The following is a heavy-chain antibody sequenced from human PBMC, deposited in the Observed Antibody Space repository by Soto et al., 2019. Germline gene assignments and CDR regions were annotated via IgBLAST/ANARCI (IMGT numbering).Heavy chain of an antibody. CDR1: GFTFSSYA. D-gene: IGHD6-19*01. V-gene: IGHV3-23*01. CDR2: ISGSGGST. CDR3: AKEGYSSGWPPSGPFDY. J-gene: IGHJ4*02. Sequence: GGSLRLSCAASGFTFSSYAMSWVRQAPGKGLEWVSAISGSGGSTYYADSVKGRFTISRDNSKNTLYLQMNSLRAEDTAVYYCAKEGYSSGWPPSGPFDYWGQGTLVTVSS.